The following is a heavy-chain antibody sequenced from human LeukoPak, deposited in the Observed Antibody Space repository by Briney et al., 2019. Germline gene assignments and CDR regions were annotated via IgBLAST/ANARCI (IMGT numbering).Heavy chain of an antibody. CDR3: AVDTPVIDAQIDY. J-gene: IGHJ4*02. V-gene: IGHV3-15*01. CDR1: GFIFSHAW. CDR2: IRSGGAR. D-gene: IGHD3-16*02. Sequence: KPGGSLRLSCTASGFIFSHAWMNWVRQAAGKGLQWLGRIRSGGAREYAAPARGRFTISRDDSRNTVYLEMNNLDTDDTGVYFCAVDTPVIDAQIDYWGQGTLVTVSS.